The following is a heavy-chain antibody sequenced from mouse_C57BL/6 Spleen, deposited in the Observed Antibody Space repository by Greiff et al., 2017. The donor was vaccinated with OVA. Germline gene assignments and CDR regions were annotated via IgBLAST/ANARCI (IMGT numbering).Heavy chain of an antibody. Sequence: EVKLVESGGGLVKPGGSLKLSCAASGFTFSDYGMHWVRQAPEKGLEWVAYISSGSSTIYYADTVKGRFTISRDNAKNTLFLQMTSLRSEDTAMYYCARPLYYGNSLWFACWGQGTLVTVSA. CDR3: ARPLYYGNSLWFAC. D-gene: IGHD2-1*01. V-gene: IGHV5-17*01. J-gene: IGHJ3*01. CDR2: ISSGSSTI. CDR1: GFTFSDYG.